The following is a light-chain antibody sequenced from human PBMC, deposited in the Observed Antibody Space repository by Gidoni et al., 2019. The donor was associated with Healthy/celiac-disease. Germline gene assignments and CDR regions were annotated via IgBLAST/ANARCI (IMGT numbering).Light chain of an antibody. CDR3: QQYNNWPYT. J-gene: IGKJ2*01. CDR1: QSVSSN. Sequence: IVMTQSPATLSVSPVERATLSCRASQSVSSNLAWYHQKPGQTPRLLIYGASTRATSIPASFSGSGSGTEFTLTISSLQSEDFAIYYCQQYNNWPYTFGQGTKLEIK. V-gene: IGKV3-15*01. CDR2: GAS.